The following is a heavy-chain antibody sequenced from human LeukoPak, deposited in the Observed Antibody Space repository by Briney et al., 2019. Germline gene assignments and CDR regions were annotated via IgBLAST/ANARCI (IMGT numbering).Heavy chain of an antibody. V-gene: IGHV3-21*01. CDR3: ARAARRGNWFDP. CDR2: ISSSSSYI. J-gene: IGHJ5*02. CDR1: GFTFDDYG. D-gene: IGHD6-6*01. Sequence: GGSLRLSCAASGFTFDDYGMSWVRHAPGKGLEWVSSISSSSSYIYYADSVKGRFTISRDNAKNSLYLQMNSLRAEDTAVYYCARAARRGNWFDPWGQGTLVTVSS.